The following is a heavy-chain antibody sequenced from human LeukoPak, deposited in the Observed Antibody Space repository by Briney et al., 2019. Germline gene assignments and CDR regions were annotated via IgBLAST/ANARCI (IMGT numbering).Heavy chain of an antibody. CDR2: ISSSGSTI. V-gene: IGHV3-48*04. J-gene: IGHJ6*02. CDR1: GFTFSSYS. D-gene: IGHD3-3*01. Sequence: GGSLRLSCAASGFTFSSYSMNWVRQAPGKGLEWVSYISSSGSTIYYADSVKGRFTISRDSAKNSLYPQMNSLRAEDTAVYYCARDGRYVLRFLEWSPPYYYGMDVWGQGTTVTVSS. CDR3: ARDGRYVLRFLEWSPPYYYGMDV.